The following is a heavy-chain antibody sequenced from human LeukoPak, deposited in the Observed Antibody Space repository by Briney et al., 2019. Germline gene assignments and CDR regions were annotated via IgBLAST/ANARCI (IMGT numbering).Heavy chain of an antibody. CDR2: IDSSGGYM. J-gene: IGHJ4*02. V-gene: IGHV3-21*04. Sequence: MSGGSLRLSCEASGFTFNTYSMNWARQAPGKGLEWVSSIDSSGGYMFYADSVKGRFIISRDNAKDSLYLQMNSLRAEDTAVYYCAKDVGATPWWGQGTLVTVSS. CDR3: AKDVGATPW. D-gene: IGHD1-26*01. CDR1: GFTFNTYS.